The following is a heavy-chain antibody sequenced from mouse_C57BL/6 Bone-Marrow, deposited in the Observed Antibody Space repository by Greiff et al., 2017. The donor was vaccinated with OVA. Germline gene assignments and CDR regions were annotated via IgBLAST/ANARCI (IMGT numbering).Heavy chain of an antibody. J-gene: IGHJ1*03. Sequence: EVKLVESGGGLVQSGRSLRLSCATSGFTFSDFYMEWVRQAPGKGLEWIAASRNKANDYTTEYNASVKGRFIVSRDTSQSILYLQMNALRAEDTAIYYCARDAPDYYGSTWYFDVWGTGTTVTVSS. CDR1: GFTFSDFY. V-gene: IGHV7-1*01. D-gene: IGHD1-1*01. CDR3: ARDAPDYYGSTWYFDV. CDR2: SRNKANDYTT.